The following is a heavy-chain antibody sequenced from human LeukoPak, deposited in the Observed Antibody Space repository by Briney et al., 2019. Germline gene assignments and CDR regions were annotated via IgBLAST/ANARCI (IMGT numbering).Heavy chain of an antibody. D-gene: IGHD3-22*01. CDR3: ARVEDTRMSRLFDP. J-gene: IGHJ5*02. CDR1: GGTFSSYA. Sequence: ASVKVSCKASGGTFSSYAISWVRQAPGQGLEWMGGIIPIFGTANYAQKFQGRVTITADESTSTAYMELSSLRSEDTAVYYCARVEDTRMSRLFDPWGQGTLVTVSS. CDR2: IIPIFGTA. V-gene: IGHV1-69*13.